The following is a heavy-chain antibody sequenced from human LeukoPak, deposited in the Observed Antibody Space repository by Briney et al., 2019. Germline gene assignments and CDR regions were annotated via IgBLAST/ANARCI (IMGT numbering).Heavy chain of an antibody. D-gene: IGHD6-19*01. J-gene: IGHJ4*02. CDR1: GFTFSNYG. V-gene: IGHV3-23*01. CDR3: TTSPVPGIDY. CDR2: ISGSGDTT. Sequence: GGSLRLSCAASGFTFSNYGMSWVRQAPGKGLEWVSAISGSGDTTYYADSVKGRFTISRDNSKNTLYLQMNSLRAEDTAVYYCTTSPVPGIDYWGQGIQVTVSS.